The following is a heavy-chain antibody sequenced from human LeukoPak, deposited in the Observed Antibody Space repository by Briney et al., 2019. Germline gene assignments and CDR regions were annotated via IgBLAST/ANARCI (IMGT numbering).Heavy chain of an antibody. J-gene: IGHJ4*02. CDR3: AREGYDSSYYYHLDY. CDR2: IYYSGST. D-gene: IGHD3-22*01. Sequence: PSETLSLTRTVSGGSISSGDYYWSWIRQHPGKGLEWIGNIYYSGSTYYNPSLKSRVTISVDTSKSQFSLKLSSVTAADTAAYYCAREGYDSSYYYHLDYWGQGTLVTVSS. CDR1: GGSISSGDYY. V-gene: IGHV4-31*03.